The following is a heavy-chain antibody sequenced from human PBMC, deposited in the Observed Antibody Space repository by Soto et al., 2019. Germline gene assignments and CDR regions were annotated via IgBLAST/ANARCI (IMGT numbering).Heavy chain of an antibody. Sequence: PSETLSLTCPVSGGSVSSGSYYWSWIRQPPGKGLEWIGYIYHSGSTNYNPSLKSRVTISVDTPKNQFSLKLSSVTAADTAVYYCASRYCTHGVCSPWGNYGVDVWGQGTTVTVSS. CDR3: ASRYCTHGVCSPWGNYGVDV. J-gene: IGHJ6*02. CDR2: IYHSGST. CDR1: GGSVSSGSYY. V-gene: IGHV4-61*01. D-gene: IGHD2-8*01.